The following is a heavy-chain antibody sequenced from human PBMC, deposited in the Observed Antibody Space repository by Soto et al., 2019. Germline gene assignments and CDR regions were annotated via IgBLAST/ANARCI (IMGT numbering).Heavy chain of an antibody. CDR1: GFTFSSYG. CDR2: ISYDGSNK. CDR3: AKDYTDYTNSFDY. J-gene: IGHJ4*02. V-gene: IGHV3-30*18. Sequence: QVQLVESGGGVVQPGRSLRLSCAASGFTFSSYGMHWVRQAPGKGLEWVAVISYDGSNKYYADSVKGRFTISRDNSKNTLYQQMNSLRAEDTAVYYCAKDYTDYTNSFDYWGQGTLVTVSS. D-gene: IGHD4-4*01.